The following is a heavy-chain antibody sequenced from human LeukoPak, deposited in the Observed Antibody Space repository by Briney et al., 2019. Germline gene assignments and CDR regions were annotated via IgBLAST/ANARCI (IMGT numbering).Heavy chain of an antibody. CDR1: GYTFTSYG. V-gene: IGHV1-18*01. CDR2: ISAYNGNT. J-gene: IGHJ4*02. D-gene: IGHD3-16*02. Sequence: ASVKVSCKASGYTFTSYGISWVRQAPGQGLEWMGLISAYNGNTNYAQKLQGRVTMTTDTCTSTADMELRSLRSDDTAVYYCARDRGYDYVWGSYRFVYWGQGTLVTVSS. CDR3: ARDRGYDYVWGSYRFVY.